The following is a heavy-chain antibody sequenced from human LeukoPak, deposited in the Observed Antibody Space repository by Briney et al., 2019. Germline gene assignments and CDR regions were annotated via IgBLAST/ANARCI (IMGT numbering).Heavy chain of an antibody. D-gene: IGHD3-22*01. J-gene: IGHJ6*04. V-gene: IGHV1-2*02. Sequence: ASVKVSCKASGYTFTSYGISWVRQAPGQGLEWMGWINSNSGGTNYAQKFQGRVTMTRDTSISTAYMELSRLRSDDTAVYYCARESQGGYYYDNSGMDVWGKGTTVTVSS. CDR2: INSNSGGT. CDR3: ARESQGGYYYDNSGMDV. CDR1: GYTFTSYG.